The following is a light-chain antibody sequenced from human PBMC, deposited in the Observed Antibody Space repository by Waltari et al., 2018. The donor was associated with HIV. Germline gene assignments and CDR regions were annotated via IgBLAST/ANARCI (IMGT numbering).Light chain of an antibody. CDR3: STYTGRGTDTVL. J-gene: IGLJ2*01. V-gene: IGLV2-14*01. CDR2: EVS. Sequence: QSALTQPASVSGSPGQSIAISCTGSTSDIGAYNYVSWFQQHPGKAPKLIIFEVSNRPSWVSNRFSGSKSGNTASLTISGLQAEDEADYYCSTYTGRGTDTVLFAGGTKLTVL. CDR1: TSDIGAYNY.